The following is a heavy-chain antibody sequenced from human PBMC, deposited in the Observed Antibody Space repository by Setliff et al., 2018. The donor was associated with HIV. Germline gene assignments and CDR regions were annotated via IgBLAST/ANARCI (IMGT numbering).Heavy chain of an antibody. Sequence: PGGSLRLSCAASGFTFSSYSMNWVRQAPGKGLEWVSSISSSSSYIYYADSVKGRFTISRDNAQNSLYLQMNSLRAEDTAVYYCARKLSYLGVDAFDIWGQGTMVTVSS. CDR3: ARKLSYLGVDAFDI. D-gene: IGHD7-27*01. CDR1: GFTFSSYS. CDR2: ISSSSSYI. V-gene: IGHV3-21*01. J-gene: IGHJ3*02.